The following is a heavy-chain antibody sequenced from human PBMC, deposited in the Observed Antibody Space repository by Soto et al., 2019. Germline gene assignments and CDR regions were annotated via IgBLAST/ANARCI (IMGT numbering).Heavy chain of an antibody. CDR3: ARENQPGPTYYYDGSGYPFGY. CDR2: IKQDGSEK. D-gene: IGHD3-22*01. CDR1: GFTFSSYW. Sequence: GGSLRLSCAASGFTFSSYWMSWVRQAPGKGLEWVANIKQDGSEKYYVDSVKGRFTISRDNAKNSLYLQMNSLRAEDTAVYYCARENQPGPTYYYDGSGYPFGYWGQGNLVTVSS. J-gene: IGHJ4*02. V-gene: IGHV3-7*01.